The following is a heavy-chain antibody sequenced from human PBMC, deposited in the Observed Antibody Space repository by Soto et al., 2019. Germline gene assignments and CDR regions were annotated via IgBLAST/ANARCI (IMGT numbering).Heavy chain of an antibody. Sequence: SVTVSCKASAYTFTSYDSNWVRQATGQGLEWMGWMNPNSGNTGYAQKFQGRVTMTRNTSISTGCMELSSRRSEDPAVYYCARDPYSNSNFDYWGQGTLVTVSS. CDR2: MNPNSGNT. V-gene: IGHV1-8*01. CDR1: AYTFTSYD. J-gene: IGHJ4*02. D-gene: IGHD4-4*01. CDR3: ARDPYSNSNFDY.